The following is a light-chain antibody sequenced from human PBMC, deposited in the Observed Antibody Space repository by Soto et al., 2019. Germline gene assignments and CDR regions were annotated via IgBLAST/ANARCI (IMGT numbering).Light chain of an antibody. Sequence: EIVLTQSPGTLSLSPGERATLSCRASQSISNNYLAWYQQKPGQAPRLLIYGASSRATGIPDRFSGSGSGTDFTLTISRLEPEDFAVYYCQQFGTSPRTFGLGTKVEVK. CDR3: QQFGTSPRT. J-gene: IGKJ1*01. CDR2: GAS. CDR1: QSISNNY. V-gene: IGKV3-20*01.